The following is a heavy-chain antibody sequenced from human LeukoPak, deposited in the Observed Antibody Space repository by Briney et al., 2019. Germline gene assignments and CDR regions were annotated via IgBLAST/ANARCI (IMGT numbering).Heavy chain of an antibody. CDR1: GGTFSSYA. V-gene: IGHV1-69*13. D-gene: IGHD2-2*01. Sequence: SVKVSCKASGGTFSSYAISWVRQAPGQGLEWMGGIIPIFGTANYAQKFQGRVTITADESTSTAYTELSSLRSEDTAVYYCARGTPIVVVPAAIGSWFDPWGQGTLVTVSS. CDR3: ARGTPIVVVPAAIGSWFDP. J-gene: IGHJ5*02. CDR2: IIPIFGTA.